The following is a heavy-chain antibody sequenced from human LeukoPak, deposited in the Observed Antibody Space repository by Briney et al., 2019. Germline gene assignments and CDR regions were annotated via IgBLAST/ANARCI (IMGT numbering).Heavy chain of an antibody. D-gene: IGHD6-19*01. J-gene: IGHJ4*02. Sequence: PGGSLRLSCAASGFTVSSNYMSWVRQAPGKGLEWVSVIYSGGSTYYADSVKGRFTISRDNAKNSLYLQMNSLRAEDTAVYYCARDGGSGWSYFDYWGQGTLVTVSS. V-gene: IGHV3-53*01. CDR3: ARDGGSGWSYFDY. CDR2: IYSGGST. CDR1: GFTVSSNY.